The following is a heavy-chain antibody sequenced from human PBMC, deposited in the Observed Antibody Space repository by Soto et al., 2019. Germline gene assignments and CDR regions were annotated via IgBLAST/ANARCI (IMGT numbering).Heavy chain of an antibody. CDR3: ARCRGVGDYNL. V-gene: IGHV3-11*01. CDR2: ISISGTTI. CDR1: GFTLSDYY. J-gene: IGHJ4*02. Sequence: QVQLVESGGGLVKPGGSLRLSCAASGFTLSDYYMTWIRQAPGKGLEWVSDISISGTTIHYADSVRGRVTISRDTARNSLALKLTTLTAGDTVVYYCARCRGVGDYNLWGQGTLVSVAS. D-gene: IGHD2-21*01.